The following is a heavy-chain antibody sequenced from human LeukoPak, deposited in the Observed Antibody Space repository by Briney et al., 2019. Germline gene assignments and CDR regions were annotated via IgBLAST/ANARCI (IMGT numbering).Heavy chain of an antibody. Sequence: GGSLRLSCAASGFTVSSNYMSWVRQAPGKGLEWVSVIYSGGSTYYADSVKGRFTISRDNSKNTLYLQMNSLRAEDTAVYYCAVSSGYAYYFDYWGQGTLVTVSS. CDR3: AVSSGYAYYFDY. V-gene: IGHV3-53*01. D-gene: IGHD3-22*01. CDR2: IYSGGST. J-gene: IGHJ4*02. CDR1: GFTVSSNY.